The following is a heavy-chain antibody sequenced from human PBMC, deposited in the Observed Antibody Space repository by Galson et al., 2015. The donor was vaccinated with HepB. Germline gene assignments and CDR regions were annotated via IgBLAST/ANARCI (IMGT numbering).Heavy chain of an antibody. D-gene: IGHD2-2*01. CDR1: GFTFSSYS. J-gene: IGHJ4*02. CDR3: ARDRGAGTPAASWVVAPGY. CDR2: ISSSSSTI. V-gene: IGHV3-48*01. Sequence: SLRLSCAASGFTFSSYSMNWVRQAPGKGLEWVSYISSSSSTIYYADSVKGRFTISRDNAKNSLYLQMNSLRAEDTAVYYCARDRGAGTPAASWVVAPGYWGQGTLVTVSS.